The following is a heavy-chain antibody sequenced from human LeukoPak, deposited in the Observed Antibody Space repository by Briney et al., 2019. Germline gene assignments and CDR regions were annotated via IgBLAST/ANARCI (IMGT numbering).Heavy chain of an antibody. V-gene: IGHV1-69*13. CDR1: GGTFSSYA. J-gene: IGHJ3*02. CDR3: ARVVGYCSGGSCYSDAFDI. D-gene: IGHD2-15*01. CDR2: IIPIFGTA. Sequence: GASVKVSCKASGGTFSSYAISWVRQAPGQGLEWIGGIIPIFGTANYAQKFQGRVTITADESTSTAYMELSSLRSEDTAVYYCARVVGYCSGGSCYSDAFDIWGQGTMVTVSS.